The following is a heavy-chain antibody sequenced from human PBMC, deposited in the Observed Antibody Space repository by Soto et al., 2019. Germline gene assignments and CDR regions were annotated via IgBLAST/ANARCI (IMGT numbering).Heavy chain of an antibody. Sequence: QVQLVESGGGVVQPGRSLRLSCAASGFTFSTCGMHWVRQAPGKGLEWVAVISYDGSNKYYADSVKGRFTISRDNSKNTLYLQMNSLRAEDTALYYCAKGQGLGYYYYGMDVWGQGTTVTVSS. V-gene: IGHV3-30*18. CDR1: GFTFSTCG. J-gene: IGHJ6*02. CDR2: ISYDGSNK. D-gene: IGHD3-9*01. CDR3: AKGQGLGYYYYGMDV.